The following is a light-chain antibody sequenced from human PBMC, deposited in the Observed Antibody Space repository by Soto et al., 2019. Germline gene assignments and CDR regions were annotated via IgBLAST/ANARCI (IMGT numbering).Light chain of an antibody. J-gene: IGKJ3*01. V-gene: IGKV3-11*01. CDR3: QQRASLFT. CDR2: DAS. Sequence: EIVLTQSPATLSLSPGERATLSCRASQRVSSYLAWYQQKPGQAPRLLIYDASNRATGIPARFSGSGSGTDFTLTISSLEPEDFAVDYCQQRASLFTFGPGTKVDIK. CDR1: QRVSSY.